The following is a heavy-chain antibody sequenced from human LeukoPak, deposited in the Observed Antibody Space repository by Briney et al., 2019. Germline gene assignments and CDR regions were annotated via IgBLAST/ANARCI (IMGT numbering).Heavy chain of an antibody. V-gene: IGHV3-30*03. CDR3: APDLRGAGWSLDY. CDR2: ISYDEMNK. J-gene: IGHJ4*02. Sequence: RGSLRLSCAASGFSFSTYGMHWGRHTPGKGLEWGAVISYDEMNKYHADSVKGRFPISRDNSKNTLYLQMNSLRAEDTAVYYSAPDLRGAGWSLDYWGQGTLVTASS. D-gene: IGHD3-9*01. CDR1: GFSFSTYG.